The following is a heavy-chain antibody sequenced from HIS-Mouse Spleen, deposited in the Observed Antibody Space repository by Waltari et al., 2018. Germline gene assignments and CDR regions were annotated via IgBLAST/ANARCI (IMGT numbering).Heavy chain of an antibody. CDR2: ISNDGSNK. Sequence: QVQLVESGGGVVQPGRSLRLSCAASGFTFSSYAMHWVRQAPGKGLEWVAVISNDGSNKYYADSVKGRFTISRDNSKNTLYLQMNSLRAEDTAVYYCARDHRNNWAIRDWGQGTLVTVSS. J-gene: IGHJ4*02. CDR3: ARDHRNNWAIRD. CDR1: GFTFSSYA. V-gene: IGHV3-30-3*01. D-gene: IGHD1-20*01.